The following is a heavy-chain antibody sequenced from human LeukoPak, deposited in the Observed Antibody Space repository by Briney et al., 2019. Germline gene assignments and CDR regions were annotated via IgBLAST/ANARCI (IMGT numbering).Heavy chain of an antibody. Sequence: ASVKVSCKASGYTFTSYGINWVRQATGQGLEWMGWMNPNSGNTGYAQKFQGRVTMTRDTSTSTVYMELSSLRSEDTAVYYCAREMGDIVVVVAAHYYYGMDVWGQGTTVTVSS. D-gene: IGHD2-15*01. CDR1: GYTFTSYG. CDR2: MNPNSGNT. CDR3: AREMGDIVVVVAAHYYYGMDV. J-gene: IGHJ6*02. V-gene: IGHV1-8*02.